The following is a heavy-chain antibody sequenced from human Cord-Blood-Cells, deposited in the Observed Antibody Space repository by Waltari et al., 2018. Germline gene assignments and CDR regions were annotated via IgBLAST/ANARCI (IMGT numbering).Heavy chain of an antibody. Sequence: QVQLVQSGAEVKKPGASVKVSCKASGYTFTSYYMHWVRQAPGQGLEWMGIIKPSGGSTSYAQKFQGRVTMTRDTSTRTVYMELSSLRSEDTAVYYSARERWDCWSGYYPSYYYYYMDVWGKGTTVTVSS. CDR3: ARERWDCWSGYYPSYYYYYMDV. D-gene: IGHD3-3*01. CDR1: GYTFTSYY. CDR2: IKPSGGST. V-gene: IGHV1-46*01. J-gene: IGHJ6*03.